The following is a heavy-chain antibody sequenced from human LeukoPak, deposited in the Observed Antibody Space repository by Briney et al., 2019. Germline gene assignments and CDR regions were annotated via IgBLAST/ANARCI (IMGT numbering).Heavy chain of an antibody. D-gene: IGHD2/OR15-2a*01. Sequence: GGSLRLSCEVSGFTFSNYAMNRVRQAPGKGLEWVSSISESGDTTVYADSVKGRFTISRDNSKNTLYLQMNSLRAEDTAVYYCAKQYLDANWGQGTLVTVSS. CDR2: ISESGDTT. CDR1: GFTFSNYA. V-gene: IGHV3-23*01. J-gene: IGHJ4*02. CDR3: AKQYLDAN.